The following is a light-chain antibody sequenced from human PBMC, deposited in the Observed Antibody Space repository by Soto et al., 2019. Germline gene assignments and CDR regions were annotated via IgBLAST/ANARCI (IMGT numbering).Light chain of an antibody. V-gene: IGLV1-40*01. CDR3: QSYDSSLSGWV. CDR1: SSNIGAGYD. Sequence: QSVLTQPPSVSGAPGQRVTISCTGSSSNIGAGYDVHWYQQLPGSAPQLLIYGNNNRPSGVPDRFSGSKSGTSASLAITGLQAEDEADYYCQSYDSSLSGWVFGGGTEVTVL. J-gene: IGLJ3*02. CDR2: GNN.